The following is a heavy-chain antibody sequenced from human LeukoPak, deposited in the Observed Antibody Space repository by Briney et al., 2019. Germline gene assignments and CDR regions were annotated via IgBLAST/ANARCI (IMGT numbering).Heavy chain of an antibody. J-gene: IGHJ4*02. Sequence: PSETLSLTCAVYGGSFSGYYWRWIRQPPGKGLEWIGEINHSGSTNYNPSLKSRVTISVDTSKNQFSLKLSSVTAADTAVYYCARAVSGLVIRSPFGYWGQGTLVTVSS. V-gene: IGHV4-34*01. CDR2: INHSGST. CDR1: GGSFSGYY. CDR3: ARAVSGLVIRSPFGY. D-gene: IGHD3-22*01.